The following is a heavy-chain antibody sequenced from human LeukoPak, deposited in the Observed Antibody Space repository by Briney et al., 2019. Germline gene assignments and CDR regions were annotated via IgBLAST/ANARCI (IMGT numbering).Heavy chain of an antibody. Sequence: VASVKVSCKASGYTFTGYYMHWVRQAPGQGLEWMGWINPNSGGTNYAQKFQGRVTMTRDTSISTAYMELSRLRSDDTAVYYCARTPPLVVDTNWFDPWGQGTLVTVSS. V-gene: IGHV1-2*02. J-gene: IGHJ5*02. CDR2: INPNSGGT. CDR3: ARTPPLVVDTNWFDP. CDR1: GYTFTGYY. D-gene: IGHD3-22*01.